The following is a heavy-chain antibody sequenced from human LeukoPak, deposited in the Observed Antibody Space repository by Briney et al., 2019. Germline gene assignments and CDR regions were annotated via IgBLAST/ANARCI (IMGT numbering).Heavy chain of an antibody. CDR1: GGSISSGSCY. CDR2: IYYSGST. J-gene: IGHJ4*02. V-gene: IGHV4-39*01. CDR3: ARRESPYYFDY. Sequence: SETLSLTCTVSGGSISSGSCYWGWIRQPPGKGLEWIGSIYYSGSTYYNPSLKSRVTISVDTSKNQFSLKLSSVTAADTAVYYCARRESPYYFDYWGQGTLVTVSS.